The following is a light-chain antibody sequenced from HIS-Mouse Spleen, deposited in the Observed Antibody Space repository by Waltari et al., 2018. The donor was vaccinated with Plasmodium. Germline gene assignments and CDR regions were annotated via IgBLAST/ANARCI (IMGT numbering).Light chain of an antibody. J-gene: IGLJ3*02. CDR3: YSAADNNRV. Sequence: SYELTQPSSVSVSPGQTARIPCSGDVLAKKYARWFQQKPGQAPVLVIYTDSERPSGIPERFSGSSSGTTVTLTISGAQVEDEADYYCYSAADNNRVFGGGTKLTVL. V-gene: IGLV3-27*01. CDR2: TDS. CDR1: VLAKKY.